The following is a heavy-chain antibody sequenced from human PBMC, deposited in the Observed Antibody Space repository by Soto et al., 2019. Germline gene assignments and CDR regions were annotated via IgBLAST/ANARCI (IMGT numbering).Heavy chain of an antibody. D-gene: IGHD3-10*01. J-gene: IGHJ4*02. CDR3: ARERYDSGRPLDY. CDR2: ISTSPGVL. CDR1: GFTFSSYE. V-gene: IGHV3-48*03. Sequence: EVQLVESVGGLVQPGGSLRLSCAASGFTFSSYELNWVRQAPGKGLEWVSYISTSPGVLYYADSVKGRFTISRDNAKNSLYLQMNSLRAEDTAVYYCARERYDSGRPLDYWGQGTLVTVSS.